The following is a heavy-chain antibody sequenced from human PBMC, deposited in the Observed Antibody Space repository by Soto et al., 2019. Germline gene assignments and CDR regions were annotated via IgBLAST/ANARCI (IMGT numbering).Heavy chain of an antibody. V-gene: IGHV4-34*01. Sequence: QVQLQQWGAGLLKPSETLSLTCAVYGGFVSSGSYYWSWIRQPPGKGLEWIGEMSHSGGTHFNPSLQMRVTISVDTSKNQFSLKMSSVTAADTALYYCARVERGTVTTVVDAFDIWGPGTMVTVSS. CDR2: MSHSGGT. J-gene: IGHJ3*02. CDR1: GGFVSSGSYY. D-gene: IGHD1-1*01. CDR3: ARVERGTVTTVVDAFDI.